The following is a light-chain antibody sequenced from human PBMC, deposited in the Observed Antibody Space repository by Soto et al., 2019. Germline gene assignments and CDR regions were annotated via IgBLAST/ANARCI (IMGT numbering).Light chain of an antibody. CDR1: QSVLYSPMNKEY. J-gene: IGKJ3*01. CDR3: QQYCESPFT. Sequence: DIVMTQSPDSLAVSLGERATINCKSSQSVLYSPMNKEYLAWYQQKPGQPPKLLIYWASTRESGVPDRFSGSVTGTDFTLTISSLQAEDVAVYYCQQYCESPFTFGPGTKVDFK. CDR2: WAS. V-gene: IGKV4-1*01.